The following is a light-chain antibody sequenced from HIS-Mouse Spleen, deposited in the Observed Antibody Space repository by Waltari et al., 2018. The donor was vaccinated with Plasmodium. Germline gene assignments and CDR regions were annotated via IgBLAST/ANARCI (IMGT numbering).Light chain of an antibody. J-gene: IGLJ3*02. CDR3: SSYTSSSTWV. CDR1: SSDVGGYNY. Sequence: QSALTQPAPVSGSPGQSITIPCTGTSSDVGGYNYVPWYQQHPGKAPKLLIYDVSNRPSGVSNRFSGSKSGNTASLTISGLQAEDEADYYCSSYTSSSTWVFGGGTKLTVL. V-gene: IGLV2-14*03. CDR2: DVS.